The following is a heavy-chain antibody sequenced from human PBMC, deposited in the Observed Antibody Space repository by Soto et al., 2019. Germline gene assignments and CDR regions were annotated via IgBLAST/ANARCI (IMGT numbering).Heavy chain of an antibody. CDR2: ISYDGSNK. V-gene: IGHV3-30-3*01. Sequence: LRLSCAASGFTFSSYAMHWVRQAPGKGLEWVAVISYDGSNKYYADSVKGRFTISRDNSKNTLYLQMNSLRAEDTAVYYCARDSPASSSDYYGSGMSAFDIWGQGTMVTVSS. J-gene: IGHJ3*02. CDR3: ARDSPASSSDYYGSGMSAFDI. D-gene: IGHD3-10*01. CDR1: GFTFSSYA.